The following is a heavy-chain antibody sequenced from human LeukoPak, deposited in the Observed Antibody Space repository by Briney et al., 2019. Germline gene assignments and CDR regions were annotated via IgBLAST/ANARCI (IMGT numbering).Heavy chain of an antibody. Sequence: SETLSLTCTVSGYSINSGYYWAWIRPPPGKGLQWIGSIYHSGSTYYNPSLKSRVTISIDTSKNQFSLKLSSVTAADTAVYYCARVSGDYGDYVTYYFDYWGQGTLVTVSS. D-gene: IGHD4-17*01. V-gene: IGHV4-38-2*02. CDR2: IYHSGST. CDR3: ARVSGDYGDYVTYYFDY. J-gene: IGHJ4*02. CDR1: GYSINSGYY.